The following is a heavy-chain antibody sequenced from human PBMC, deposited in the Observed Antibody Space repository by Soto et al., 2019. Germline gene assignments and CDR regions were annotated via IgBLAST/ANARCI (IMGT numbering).Heavy chain of an antibody. Sequence: QVHLQESGPGLVKPSGTLSLTCTVSGGSISSRNWWSWLRQSPTKGLEWIGEIYQSGSTNYNPSLERPVTISVDKSKNQFSLELTSLTAADTAVYYCAKDRLWGSSDRGAPDDFEVWGQGTMFTVS. CDR2: IYQSGST. V-gene: IGHV4-4*02. D-gene: IGHD6-6*01. CDR3: AKDRLWGSSDRGAPDDFEV. CDR1: GGSISSRNW. J-gene: IGHJ3*01.